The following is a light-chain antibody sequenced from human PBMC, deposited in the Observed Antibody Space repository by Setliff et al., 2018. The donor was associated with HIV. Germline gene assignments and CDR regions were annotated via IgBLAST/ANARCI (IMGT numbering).Light chain of an antibody. CDR1: SSDVGGYNY. J-gene: IGLJ2*01. CDR3: SSYAGSNNMI. Sequence: QSALTQPPSASGSPGQPVTISCTGTSSDVGGYNYVSWYQQHPGKAPQVMIYEVNKRPSGVPDRFSGSKSGNTASLTVSGLQADDEADYYCSSYAGSNNMIFGGGTKVTVL. V-gene: IGLV2-8*01. CDR2: EVN.